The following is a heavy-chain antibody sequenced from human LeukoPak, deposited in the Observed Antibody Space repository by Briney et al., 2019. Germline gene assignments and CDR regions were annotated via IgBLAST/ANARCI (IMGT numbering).Heavy chain of an antibody. CDR2: ISAYNGNT. J-gene: IGHJ4*02. Sequence: ASVKVPCKASGYTFTSYGISWVRQAPGQGLEWMGWISAYNGNTNYVQKLQGRVTMTTDTSTSTAYMELRSLRSDDTAVYYCARGLKPTYSSSSAPLDYWGQGTLVTVSS. V-gene: IGHV1-18*01. D-gene: IGHD6-6*01. CDR3: ARGLKPTYSSSSAPLDY. CDR1: GYTFTSYG.